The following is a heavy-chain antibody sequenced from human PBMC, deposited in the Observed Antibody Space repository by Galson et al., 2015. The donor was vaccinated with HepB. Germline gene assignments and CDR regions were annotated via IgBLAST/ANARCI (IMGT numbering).Heavy chain of an antibody. D-gene: IGHD3-3*01. CDR1: GGTFSSYA. Sequence: SVKVSCKASGGTFSSYAISWVRQAPGQGLEWMGGIIPIFGTANYAQKFQGRVTITADESTSTAYMELSSLRSEDTAVYYCARGWSYDFWSGYWWKYGMDVWGQGTTVTVSS. J-gene: IGHJ6*02. CDR2: IIPIFGTA. V-gene: IGHV1-69*13. CDR3: ARGWSYDFWSGYWWKYGMDV.